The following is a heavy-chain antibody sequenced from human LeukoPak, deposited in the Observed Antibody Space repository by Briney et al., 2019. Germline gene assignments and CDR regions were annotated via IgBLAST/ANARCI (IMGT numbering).Heavy chain of an antibody. J-gene: IGHJ4*02. CDR1: GASISSYY. D-gene: IGHD2-2*01. V-gene: IGHV4-4*07. CDR2: MYTSGST. Sequence: SETLSLTCSVSGASISSYYWSWIRQPAGKGLGWIGRMYTSGSTDYNPSLKSRVTISVDTSKNQFSLNLTSVTAADTAVYFCARDSCSSSSCSFDFWGQGTLVSISS. CDR3: ARDSCSSSSCSFDF.